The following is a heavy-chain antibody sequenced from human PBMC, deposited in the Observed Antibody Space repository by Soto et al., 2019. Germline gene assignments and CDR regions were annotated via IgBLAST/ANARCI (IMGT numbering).Heavy chain of an antibody. Sequence: GGSLRLSCAASGFTFSIYGMHWFGQAPGKGLEWVAVISYDGSNKYYADSVKGRFTISRDNSKNTLYLQMNSLRAEDTAVYYCAKPLCCFTYSTDSYVMDVWRQGPMVSVS. D-gene: IGHD1-26*01. CDR1: GFTFSIYG. V-gene: IGHV3-30*18. CDR3: AKPLCCFTYSTDSYVMDV. J-gene: IGHJ6*02. CDR2: ISYDGSNK.